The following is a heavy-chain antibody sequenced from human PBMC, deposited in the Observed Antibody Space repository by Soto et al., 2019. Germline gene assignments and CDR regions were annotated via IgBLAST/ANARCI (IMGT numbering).Heavy chain of an antibody. J-gene: IGHJ5*02. CDR2: IHYNGNT. V-gene: IGHV4-59*12. D-gene: IGHD3-22*01. CDR3: ARPEIPTRSNDYDYPFDL. CDR1: GDSISAYS. Sequence: PSETLSLTCTVSGDSISAYSWSWVRQPPGKGLEWIGNIHYNGNTRYNPSFQGQVTISVDKSTSTAYLQWNSLKTSDTAIYYCARPEIPTRSNDYDYPFDLWGQGTLVTVSS.